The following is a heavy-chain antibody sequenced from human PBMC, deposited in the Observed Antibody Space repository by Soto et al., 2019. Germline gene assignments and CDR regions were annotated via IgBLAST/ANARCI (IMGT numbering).Heavy chain of an antibody. CDR2: ISAYNGNT. CDR3: ARGDAYYDFWSGYYGGYYYGMDV. J-gene: IGHJ6*02. D-gene: IGHD3-3*01. V-gene: IGHV1-18*04. Sequence: ASVKVSCKASGYTFTSYGISWVRQAPGQGLEWMGWISAYNGNTNYAQKLQGRVTMTTDTSTSTAYMELRSLRSDDTAVYYCARGDAYYDFWSGYYGGYYYGMDVWGHGTTVTVSS. CDR1: GYTFTSYG.